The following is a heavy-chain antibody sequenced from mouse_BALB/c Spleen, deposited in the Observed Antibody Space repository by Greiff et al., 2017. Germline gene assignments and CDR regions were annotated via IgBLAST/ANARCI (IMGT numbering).Heavy chain of an antibody. CDR2: IWGDGST. J-gene: IGHJ3*01. Sequence: VKLMESGPGLVAPSQSLSITCTVSGFSLTGYGVNWVRQPPGKGLEWLGMIWGDGSTDYNSALKSRLSISKDNSKSQVFLKMNSLQTDDTARYYCAREDGNYVGWFAYWGQGTLVTVSA. V-gene: IGHV2-6-7*01. CDR1: GFSLTGYG. CDR3: AREDGNYVGWFAY. D-gene: IGHD2-1*01.